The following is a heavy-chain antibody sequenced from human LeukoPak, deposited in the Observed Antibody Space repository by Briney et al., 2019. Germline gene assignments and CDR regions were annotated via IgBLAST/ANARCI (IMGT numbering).Heavy chain of an antibody. CDR1: GFTLSSYW. V-gene: IGHV3-7*01. D-gene: IGHD3-22*01. Sequence: GGSLRLSCAASGFTLSSYWMSWVRQAPGKGLEWVANIKQDGSEKYYVDSVKGRFTISRDNAKNSLYLQMNSLRAEDTAVYYCARGPHYYDSSGYYPDYWGQGTLVTVSS. J-gene: IGHJ4*02. CDR3: ARGPHYYDSSGYYPDY. CDR2: IKQDGSEK.